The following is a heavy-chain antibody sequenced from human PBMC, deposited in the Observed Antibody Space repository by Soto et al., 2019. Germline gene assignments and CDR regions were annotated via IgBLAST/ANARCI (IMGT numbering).Heavy chain of an antibody. V-gene: IGHV3-21*01. J-gene: IGHJ5*02. CDR3: ARDKDILTGPVWFDP. Sequence: PGGSLRLSCAASGFTFSSYSMNWVRQAPGKGLEWVSSISSSSSYIYYADSVKGRFTISRDNAKNSLYLQMNSLRAEDTAVYYCARDKDILTGPVWFDPWGQGTLVTVSS. D-gene: IGHD3-9*01. CDR1: GFTFSSYS. CDR2: ISSSSSYI.